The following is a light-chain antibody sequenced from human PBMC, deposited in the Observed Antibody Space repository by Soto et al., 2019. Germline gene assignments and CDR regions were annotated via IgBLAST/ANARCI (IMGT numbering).Light chain of an antibody. V-gene: IGKV3-15*01. CDR1: QSVSSN. Sequence: EIVMTHSPATLSVSPGERATLSCRASQSVSSNLAWYQQKPGQAPRLLIYGVSTRATGIPARFSGSGSGTEFTLTISSLQSEDFAVYYCQHYNNWPPWTFGQGTKVDIK. J-gene: IGKJ1*01. CDR2: GVS. CDR3: QHYNNWPPWT.